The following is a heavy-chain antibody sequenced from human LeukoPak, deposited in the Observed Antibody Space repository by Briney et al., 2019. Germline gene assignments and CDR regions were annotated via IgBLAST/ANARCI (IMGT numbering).Heavy chain of an antibody. V-gene: IGHV4-39*07. CDR1: GGSISSGSYY. D-gene: IGHD3-10*01. Sequence: SETLSLTCTVSGGSISSGSYYWGWIRQSPGKGLEWIGSIYQSGSTYYNPSLKSRVTISVDTSKNQFSLKLSSVSAADTAVYYCARWPRGFIWFGELSHDWGQGTLVNVSS. CDR2: IYQSGST. CDR3: ARWPRGFIWFGELSHD. J-gene: IGHJ4*02.